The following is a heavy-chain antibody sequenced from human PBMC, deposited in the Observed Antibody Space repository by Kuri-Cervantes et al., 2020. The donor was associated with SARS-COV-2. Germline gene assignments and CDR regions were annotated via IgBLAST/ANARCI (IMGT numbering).Heavy chain of an antibody. CDR3: ARGTPKVEYGSGWGYYYYYGMDV. CDR1: GGSYSGYY. J-gene: IGHJ6*02. D-gene: IGHD6-19*01. V-gene: IGHV4-34*01. Sequence: GSLRLSCAVYGGSYSGYYWTWIRQPPGKGLEWIGEINLRGSTNYNPSLESRVTISEDRSNNQFTLKVTSVTAADTAVYYCARGTPKVEYGSGWGYYYYYGMDVWGQGTTVTVSS. CDR2: INLRGST.